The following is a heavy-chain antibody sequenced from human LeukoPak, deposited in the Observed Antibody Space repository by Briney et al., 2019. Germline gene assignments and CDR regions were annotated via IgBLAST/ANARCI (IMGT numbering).Heavy chain of an antibody. CDR3: ASSGNYPDAFDI. CDR2: IYYSGST. J-gene: IGHJ3*02. CDR1: GGSISSGDYY. D-gene: IGHD3-22*01. Sequence: SQTLSLTCTVSGGSISSGDYYWSWIRQPPGKGLEWIGYIYYSGSTYYNPSLKSRVTISVDTSKNQFSLKLSSVTAADTAVYYCASSGNYPDAFDIWGQGTMVTVSS. V-gene: IGHV4-30-4*01.